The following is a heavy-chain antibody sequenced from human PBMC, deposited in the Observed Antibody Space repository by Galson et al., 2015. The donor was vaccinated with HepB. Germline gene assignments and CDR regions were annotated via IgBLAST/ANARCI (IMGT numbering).Heavy chain of an antibody. D-gene: IGHD5-18*01. V-gene: IGHV3-30*18. J-gene: IGHJ4*02. CDR1: GFTFSSYG. CDR3: AKVFGDTAQDY. Sequence: LRLSCAASGFTFSSYGMHWVRQAPGKGLEWVAVISYDGSNKYYADSVKGRFTISRDNSKNTLYLQMNSLRAEDTAVYYCAKVFGDTAQDYWGQGTLVTVSS. CDR2: ISYDGSNK.